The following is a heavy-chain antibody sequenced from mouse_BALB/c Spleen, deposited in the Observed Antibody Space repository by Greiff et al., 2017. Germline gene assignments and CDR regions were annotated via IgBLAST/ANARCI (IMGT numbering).Heavy chain of an antibody. V-gene: IGHV1-82*01. CDR3: ARSLSMIKTPYFDY. D-gene: IGHD2-4*01. J-gene: IGHJ2*01. Sequence: VQLQQSGPELVKPGASVKISCKASGYAFSSSWMNWVKQRPGQGLEWIGRIYPGDGDTNYNEKFKGKATLTADKSSSTAYMQLSSLTSENSAVYFCARSLSMIKTPYFDYWGQGTTLTVSS. CDR1: GYAFSSSW. CDR2: IYPGDGDT.